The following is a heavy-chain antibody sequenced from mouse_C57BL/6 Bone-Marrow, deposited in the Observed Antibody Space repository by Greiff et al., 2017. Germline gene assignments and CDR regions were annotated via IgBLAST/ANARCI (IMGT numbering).Heavy chain of an antibody. CDR1: GYTFTDYY. V-gene: IGHV1-76*01. CDR3: SRRDFDY. Sequence: QVQLKQSGPELVKPGASVKLSCKASGYTFTDYYINWVKQRPGQGLEWIARIYPGSGNTYYNEKFKGKATLTAEKSSSTAYMQLSSLTSEDSAVYFCSRRDFDYWGQGTTLTVSS. J-gene: IGHJ2*01. CDR2: IYPGSGNT.